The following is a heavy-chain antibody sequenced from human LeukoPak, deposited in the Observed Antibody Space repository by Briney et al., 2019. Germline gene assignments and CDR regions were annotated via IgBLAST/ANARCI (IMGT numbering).Heavy chain of an antibody. J-gene: IGHJ4*02. CDR3: ARVYYDSSNYYYVLS. CDR1: GGSISSGDYY. CDR2: IYYSGST. Sequence: SETLSLTCSVSGGSISSGDYYWSWIRQPPGKGLEWIGYIYYSGSTYYNPSLKSRVTRSVETSKTPFSLRLSSVTAADTAVYYCARVYYDSSNYYYVLSWGQGTLVTVSS. V-gene: IGHV4-30-4*08. D-gene: IGHD3-22*01.